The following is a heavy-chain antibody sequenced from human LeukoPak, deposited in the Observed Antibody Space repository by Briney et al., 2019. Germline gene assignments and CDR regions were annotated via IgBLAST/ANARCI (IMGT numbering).Heavy chain of an antibody. J-gene: IGHJ4*02. CDR1: GYTFTSYD. CDR2: MNPNSGNT. CDR3: ARLPIVRGVIQPY. D-gene: IGHD3-10*01. V-gene: IGHV1-8*01. Sequence: ASVKVSCKASGYTFTSYDINWVRQATGQGLVWMGWMNPNSGNTGYAQKFQGRVTMTRNTSISTAYMELSSLRSEDTAVYYCARLPIVRGVIQPYWGQGTLVTVSS.